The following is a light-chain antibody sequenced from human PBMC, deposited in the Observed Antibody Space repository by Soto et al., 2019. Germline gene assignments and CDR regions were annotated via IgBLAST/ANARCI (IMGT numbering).Light chain of an antibody. J-gene: IGLJ2*01. CDR2: EVS. V-gene: IGLV2-14*01. CDR1: SSDVGDYTS. CDR3: SSYINTNTLV. Sequence: QSALTQPASVSGSPGQSIAISCSETSSDVGDYTSVSWYQHHPGKLPKLVIFEVSNRPSGVSNRFSGSKSGNTASLTISGLQAEDEADYYCSSYINTNTLVFGGGTKVTVL.